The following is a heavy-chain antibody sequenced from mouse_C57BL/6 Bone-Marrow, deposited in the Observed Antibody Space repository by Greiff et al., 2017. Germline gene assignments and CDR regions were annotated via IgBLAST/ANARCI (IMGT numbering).Heavy chain of an antibody. CDR1: GFTFTDYY. Sequence: EVHLVESGGGLVQPGGSLSLSCAASGFTFTDYYMSWVRQPPGKSLEWLGFIRNKANGYTSEYIAPVKGRFTISRNNSTRILYLQMNALVAADSATYYCASYGGWDYAMDYWGQGTSVTVSS. CDR3: ASYGGWDYAMDY. J-gene: IGHJ4*01. CDR2: IRNKANGYTS. D-gene: IGHD3-3*01. V-gene: IGHV7-3*01.